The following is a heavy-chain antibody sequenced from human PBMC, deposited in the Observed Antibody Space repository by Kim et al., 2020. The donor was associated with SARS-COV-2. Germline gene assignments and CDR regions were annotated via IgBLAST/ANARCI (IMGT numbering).Heavy chain of an antibody. Sequence: GGSLRLSCATSGFTFAGSTMNWVRQAPGQGLEWVSSVSGSDGRTYYADSVKGRFTISRDKSKNTLFLQMNSLRAEDTALYYCAKHRLDYWGQGILVAVSS. CDR3: AKHRLDY. V-gene: IGHV3-23*01. J-gene: IGHJ4*02. CDR2: VSGSDGRT. CDR1: GFTFAGST.